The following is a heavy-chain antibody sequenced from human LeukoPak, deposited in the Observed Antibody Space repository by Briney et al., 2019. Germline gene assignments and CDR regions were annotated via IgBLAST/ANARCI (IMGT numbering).Heavy chain of an antibody. Sequence: GGSLRLSCAASGFTFSSYAMHWVRQAPGKGLEWVAVISYDGSNKYYADSVKGRFTISRDNSKNTLYLQMNSLRAEDTAVYYCARERALSGSPRFDFDYWGQGTLVTVSS. J-gene: IGHJ4*02. D-gene: IGHD3-16*01. CDR1: GFTFSSYA. CDR2: ISYDGSNK. V-gene: IGHV3-30*04. CDR3: ARERALSGSPRFDFDY.